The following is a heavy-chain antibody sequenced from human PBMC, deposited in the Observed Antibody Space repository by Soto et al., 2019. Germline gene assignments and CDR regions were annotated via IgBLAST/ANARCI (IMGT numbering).Heavy chain of an antibody. CDR2: TYYRSKWYN. Sequence: SQTLSLTCAISGDSVSSNSAALNWIRQSPSRGLEWLGRTYYRSKWYNDYAVSVKSRITISPDTSKNQFSLHLNSVTPEDTAVYYCTRAVTTSVEYFQYWGQGTLVTVSS. J-gene: IGHJ1*01. CDR3: TRAVTTSVEYFQY. D-gene: IGHD4-17*01. CDR1: GDSVSSNSAA. V-gene: IGHV6-1*01.